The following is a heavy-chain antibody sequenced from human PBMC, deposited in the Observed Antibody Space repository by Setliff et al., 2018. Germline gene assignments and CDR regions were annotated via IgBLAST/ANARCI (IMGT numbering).Heavy chain of an antibody. J-gene: IGHJ5*02. CDR1: GDSISSRTHY. CDR3: ARAHTWSLPNDNSGYPGWFDP. V-gene: IGHV4-61*09. Sequence: SETLSLTCTVSGDSISSRTHYWSWIRQPAGKGLEWIGHIYTSWSTIYNPSLKSRLTISLDTSKNQFSLNLNSVTAADTAIYYCARAHTWSLPNDNSGYPGWFDPWGQGTLVTVSS. D-gene: IGHD3-22*01. CDR2: IYTSWST.